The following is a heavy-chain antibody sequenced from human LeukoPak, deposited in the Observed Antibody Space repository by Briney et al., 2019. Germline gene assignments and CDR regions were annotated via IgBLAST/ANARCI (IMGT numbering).Heavy chain of an antibody. CDR2: VSWDSNII. D-gene: IGHD2-21*02. J-gene: IGHJ4*02. V-gene: IGHV3-9*01. Sequence: GGSLSLSCAASGFTFDDHAMHWVRQTPGKGLEWVSSVSWDSNIIHYVDSVKGRFIISRDNAKNLVYLQMNRLRPEDTALYYCAKDRRGPTVVTTYLEYWGQGILVTVAS. CDR1: GFTFDDHA. CDR3: AKDRRGPTVVTTYLEY.